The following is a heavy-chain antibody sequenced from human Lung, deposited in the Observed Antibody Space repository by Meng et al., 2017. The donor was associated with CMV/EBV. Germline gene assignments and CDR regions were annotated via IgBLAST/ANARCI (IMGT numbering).Heavy chain of an antibody. CDR1: GFSLSNYW. J-gene: IGHJ4*02. V-gene: IGHV3-7*01. CDR2: INQDGSQS. Sequence: GGSLRLSCVASGFSLSNYWMTWVRQAPGKALEWVANINQDGSQSYYVDSVRGRFTITRDNGGNSLYLQMNSLGGDDTAVYYCARDPNEDGGVTLDNWGQGIXVTVCS. D-gene: IGHD5-24*01. CDR3: ARDPNEDGGVTLDN.